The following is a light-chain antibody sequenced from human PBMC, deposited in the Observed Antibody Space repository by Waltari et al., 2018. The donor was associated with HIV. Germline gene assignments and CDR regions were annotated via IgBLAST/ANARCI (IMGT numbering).Light chain of an antibody. CDR3: QQYDNLPFT. CDR1: QDISKY. CDR2: DAS. V-gene: IGKV1-33*01. J-gene: IGKJ3*01. Sequence: MTQSPSSLSASVGDRVTITCQASQDISKYLNWYQQKPGKAPKLLIYDASNLETGVPSRFSGSGSGTDFTFTISSLQPEDIATYYCQQYDNLPFTFGPGTKVDIK.